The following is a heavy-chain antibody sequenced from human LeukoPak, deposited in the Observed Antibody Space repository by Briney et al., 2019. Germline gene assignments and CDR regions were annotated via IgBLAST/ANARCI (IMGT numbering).Heavy chain of an antibody. CDR2: ISSNGGST. CDR3: VGVRWFGGANWFDP. D-gene: IGHD3-10*01. V-gene: IGHV3-64D*09. Sequence: PGGSLRLSCSVSGFTFSRCAMHWVRQAPGKGLEYVSAISSNGGSTYYADSVKGRFTISRDNSKNTVYLQMSSLRAEDTAVYFCVGVRWFGGANWFDPWGQGTLVTVSS. J-gene: IGHJ5*02. CDR1: GFTFSRCA.